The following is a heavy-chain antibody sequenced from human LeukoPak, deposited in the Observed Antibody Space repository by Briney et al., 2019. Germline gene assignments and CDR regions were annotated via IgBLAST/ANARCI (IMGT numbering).Heavy chain of an antibody. CDR2: ISGSGGST. Sequence: GGSLRLSCAASGFTFSGYGMSWVRQAPGKGLEWVSAISGSGGSTYYADSVKGRFTISRDNSKNTLYLQMNSLRAEDTAVYYCARDLGYSSGPNYWGQGTRVTVSS. D-gene: IGHD6-19*01. CDR1: GFTFSGYG. J-gene: IGHJ4*02. CDR3: ARDLGYSSGPNY. V-gene: IGHV3-23*01.